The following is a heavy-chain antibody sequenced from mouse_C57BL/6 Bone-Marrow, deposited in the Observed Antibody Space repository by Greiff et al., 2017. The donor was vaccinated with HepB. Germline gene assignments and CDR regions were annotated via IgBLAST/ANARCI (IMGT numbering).Heavy chain of an antibody. V-gene: IGHV1-81*01. CDR3: ARRGLHYFDY. J-gene: IGHJ2*01. CDR2: IYPRSGNT. CDR1: GYTFTSYG. Sequence: VKLMESGAELARPGASVKLSCKASGYTFTSYGISWVKQRTGQGLEWIGEIYPRSGNTYYNEKFKGKATLTADKSSSTAYMELRSLTSEDSAVYFCARRGLHYFDYWGQGTTLTVSS.